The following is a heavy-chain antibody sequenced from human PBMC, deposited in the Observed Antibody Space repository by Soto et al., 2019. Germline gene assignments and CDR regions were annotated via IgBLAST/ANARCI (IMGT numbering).Heavy chain of an antibody. D-gene: IGHD2-2*03. Sequence: QVHLVQSGAEVKKPGSSVKVSCKAIGGTFSSYAFSWVRQAPGQGLEWMGGIMPFFGSGNYAQKFQGRVNITADETTSSVYLEVSSLRSEVTAVYYCVRDKVGYSSHFVYWGQGTLVTVSS. J-gene: IGHJ4*02. CDR2: IMPFFGSG. CDR3: VRDKVGYSSHFVY. V-gene: IGHV1-69*01. CDR1: GGTFSSYA.